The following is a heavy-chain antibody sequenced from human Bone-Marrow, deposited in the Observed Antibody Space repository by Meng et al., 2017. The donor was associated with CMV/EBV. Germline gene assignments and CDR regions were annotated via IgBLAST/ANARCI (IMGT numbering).Heavy chain of an antibody. V-gene: IGHV3-21*01. J-gene: IGHJ4*02. D-gene: IGHD3-3*01. Sequence: GGSLRLSCAASGFTFDDYTMHWVRQAPGKGLEWVSSISSSSSYIYYADSVKGRFTISRDNAKNSLYLQMNSLRAEDTAVYYCASTVATYYDFWSGYQTYDYCGQGTLVTASS. CDR3: ASTVATYYDFWSGYQTYDY. CDR2: ISSSSSYI. CDR1: GFTFDDYT.